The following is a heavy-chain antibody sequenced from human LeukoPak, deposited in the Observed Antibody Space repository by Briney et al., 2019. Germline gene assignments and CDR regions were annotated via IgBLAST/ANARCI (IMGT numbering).Heavy chain of an antibody. CDR2: ISSSSSYI. V-gene: IGHV3-21*01. CDR1: GFTFSSYS. CDR3: AREGRLLWFGDRHNWFDP. D-gene: IGHD3-10*01. Sequence: GGSLRLSCAASGFTFSSYSMNWVRQAPGKGLEWVSSISSSSSYIYYADSVKGRFTISRDNAKNSLYLQMNSLRAEDTAVYYCAREGRLLWFGDRHNWFDPWGQGTLVTVSS. J-gene: IGHJ5*02.